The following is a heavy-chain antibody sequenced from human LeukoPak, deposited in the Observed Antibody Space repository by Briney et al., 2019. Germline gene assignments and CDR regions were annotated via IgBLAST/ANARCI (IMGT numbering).Heavy chain of an antibody. CDR2: IVGDGRIT. Sequence: PGGSLRLSCAASGFTLSNYWMHWVRQAPGKGLVWVSHIVGDGRITGYADSVKGRFTISRDNAKNTLYLQMNSLRAEDTAVYYCAKDPLRYFDWLSYFDYWGQGTLVTVPS. D-gene: IGHD3-9*01. J-gene: IGHJ4*02. CDR1: GFTLSNYW. V-gene: IGHV3-74*01. CDR3: AKDPLRYFDWLSYFDY.